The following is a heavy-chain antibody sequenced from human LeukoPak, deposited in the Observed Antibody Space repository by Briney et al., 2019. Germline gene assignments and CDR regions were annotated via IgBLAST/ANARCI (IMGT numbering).Heavy chain of an antibody. D-gene: IGHD2-15*01. CDR2: ISAYNGNT. CDR3: ARDLGYCSGGSCYSVACFDY. CDR1: GYTFTSYG. Sequence: ASVKVSCKASGYTFTSYGISWVRQAPGQGLEWMGWISAYNGNTNYAQKLQGRVTMTTDTSTSTAYMELRSLRSDDTAVYYCARDLGYCSGGSCYSVACFDYWGQGTLVTVSS. J-gene: IGHJ4*02. V-gene: IGHV1-18*01.